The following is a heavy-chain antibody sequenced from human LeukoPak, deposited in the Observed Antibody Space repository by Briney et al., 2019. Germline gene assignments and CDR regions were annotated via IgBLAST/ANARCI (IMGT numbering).Heavy chain of an antibody. CDR2: IRGSGPGSGSGT. CDR3: ARDVNWGFDS. J-gene: IGHJ4*02. CDR1: GFTFSDYP. D-gene: IGHD7-27*01. Sequence: PGGSLRLSCATSGFTFSDYPINWVRQAPGKGLEWVSNIRGSGPGSGSGTYYADSVEGRFIISRDNPKNSVYLQMNSLRVEDSAFYYCARDVNWGFDSWGQGALVTVSS. V-gene: IGHV3-11*04.